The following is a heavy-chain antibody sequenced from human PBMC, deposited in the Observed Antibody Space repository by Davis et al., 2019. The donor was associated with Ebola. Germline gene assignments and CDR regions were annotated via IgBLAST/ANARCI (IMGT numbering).Heavy chain of an antibody. CDR2: ISESGGRS. J-gene: IGHJ5*02. CDR1: GFTFSSSA. Sequence: PGGSLRLSCAASGFTFSSSAMTWVRQAPGKGLEWVSAISESGGRSYYADSVKGRFTISRDNFKNTLYLQMNSLRAEDTALYYCAKRGPRRWFDPWGQGTLVTVSS. D-gene: IGHD3-10*01. CDR3: AKRGPRRWFDP. V-gene: IGHV3-23*01.